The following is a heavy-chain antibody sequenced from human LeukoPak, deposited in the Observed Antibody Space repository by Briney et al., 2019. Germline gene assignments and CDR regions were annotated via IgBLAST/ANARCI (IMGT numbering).Heavy chain of an antibody. CDR3: ARRGMTTTWLYYFDY. CDR1: GFTFSSYA. J-gene: IGHJ4*02. D-gene: IGHD2/OR15-2a*01. V-gene: IGHV3-23*01. CDR2: ITGSGGGT. Sequence: GGSLRLSCAASGFTFSSYAMSWVRQAPGKGLEWVSTITGSGGGTFYADSVKGRFAISRDNSRNMLYLQMNSLRAEDTAVYYCARRGMTTTWLYYFDYWGQGTLVTVSS.